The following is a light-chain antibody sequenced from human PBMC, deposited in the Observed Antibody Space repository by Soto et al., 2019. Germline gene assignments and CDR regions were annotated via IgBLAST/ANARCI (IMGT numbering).Light chain of an antibody. V-gene: IGLV2-14*01. Sequence: QSVLTQPASVSGAPGHSSTISCTGTRSEVGLYNYVSWYQQHPGKAAKLLIYEVTYRPSGVYTRFSDSKSGSTASLTISGIQAEDEAEYYCSSYSTTSSPHVLFSGGTKLTVL. CDR3: SSYSTTSSPHVL. CDR2: EVT. J-gene: IGLJ2*01. CDR1: RSEVGLYNY.